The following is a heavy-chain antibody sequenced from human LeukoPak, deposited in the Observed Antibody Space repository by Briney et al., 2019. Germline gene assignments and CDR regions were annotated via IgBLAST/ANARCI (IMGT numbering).Heavy chain of an antibody. CDR1: GYPISCGHY. D-gene: IGHD5-18*01. J-gene: IGHJ4*02. V-gene: IGHV4-38-2*02. CDR2: IYYSGST. Sequence: AETLSLTCTVSGYPISCGHYWGWIRPPPGKGLEWIGRIYYSGSTYYHPSLKSPVNITVDTSQNQFSPKLSSVTAADTAVYYCAIGGQLWFKPFDYWGQGTLVTVSS. CDR3: AIGGQLWFKPFDY.